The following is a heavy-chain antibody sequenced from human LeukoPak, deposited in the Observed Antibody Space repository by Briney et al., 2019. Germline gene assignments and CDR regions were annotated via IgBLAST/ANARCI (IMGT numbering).Heavy chain of an antibody. V-gene: IGHV3-74*01. CDR2: INTDGSST. CDR1: GFTFSSYW. J-gene: IGHJ4*02. D-gene: IGHD3-22*01. CDR3: ARNYYSDSSAYYNY. Sequence: PGGSLRLSCAASGFTFSSYWMHWVRQAPGKGLVWVSRINTDGSSTSYADSVKGRFTISRDNAKNSLYLQMNSLRAEDTAVYYCARNYYSDSSAYYNYWGQGTLVTVSS.